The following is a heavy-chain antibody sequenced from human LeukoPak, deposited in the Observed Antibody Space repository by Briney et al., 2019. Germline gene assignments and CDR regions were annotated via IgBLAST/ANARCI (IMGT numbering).Heavy chain of an antibody. CDR1: GFTFSSYS. Sequence: GGSLRLSCAASGFTFSSYSMNWVRQAPGKGLEWVSYISSSSSTIYYADSVKGRFTISRDNAKNSLYLQMNSLGAEDTAVYYCAREEGDYGDYGVWYFDLWGRGTLVTVSS. J-gene: IGHJ2*01. D-gene: IGHD4-17*01. CDR2: ISSSSSTI. CDR3: AREEGDYGDYGVWYFDL. V-gene: IGHV3-48*01.